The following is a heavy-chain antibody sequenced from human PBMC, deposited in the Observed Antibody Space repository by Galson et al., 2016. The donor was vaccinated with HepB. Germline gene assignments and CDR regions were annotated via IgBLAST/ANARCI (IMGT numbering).Heavy chain of an antibody. CDR1: GFIFDDYA. V-gene: IGHV3-9*01. Sequence: SLRLSCAASGFIFDDYAMHWVRQAPGKGLEWVSGITWNSGRLDYADSVKGRFTISRDNAKNSLYLQMNSLRPEDTALYYCAKSYTAAAPRDAFDFWGQGTMLTVSS. D-gene: IGHD6-13*01. CDR2: ITWNSGRL. CDR3: AKSYTAAAPRDAFDF. J-gene: IGHJ3*01.